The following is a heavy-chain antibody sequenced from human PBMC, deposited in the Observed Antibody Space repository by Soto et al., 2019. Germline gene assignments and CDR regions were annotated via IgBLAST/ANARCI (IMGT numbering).Heavy chain of an antibody. J-gene: IGHJ4*02. D-gene: IGHD4-17*01. Sequence: PSETLSLTCTVSGGSISSYYWSWTRQPPGKGLEWIGYTYYSGSTNYNPSLKSRVTISVDTSKNQFSLKLSSVTAADTAVYYCARHASDYGDYFAFDYWGQGTLVTVSS. CDR3: ARHASDYGDYFAFDY. V-gene: IGHV4-59*08. CDR1: GGSISSYY. CDR2: TYYSGST.